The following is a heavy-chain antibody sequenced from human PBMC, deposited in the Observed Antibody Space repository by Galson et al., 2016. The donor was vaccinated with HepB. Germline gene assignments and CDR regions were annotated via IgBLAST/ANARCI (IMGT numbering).Heavy chain of an antibody. Sequence: SLRLSCAASGFTFSSYAMSWVRQAPGKGLEWVSAVSAGDYTWHADSVRGRFTISRDTSKNTLYLQMNSLRAEDTALYYCAKYLDYYDSSGVDYWGQGTLVTVSS. V-gene: IGHV3-23*01. CDR1: GFTFSSYA. D-gene: IGHD3-22*01. CDR2: VSAGDYT. J-gene: IGHJ4*02. CDR3: AKYLDYYDSSGVDY.